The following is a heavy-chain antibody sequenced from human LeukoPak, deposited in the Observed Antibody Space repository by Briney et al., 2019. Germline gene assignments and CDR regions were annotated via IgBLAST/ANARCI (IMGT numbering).Heavy chain of an antibody. J-gene: IGHJ4*02. CDR2: INHSGST. CDR3: ARRVVVVVPVLGDFDY. V-gene: IGHV4-34*01. Sequence: TSETLSLTCAVYGGSFSGYYWSWIRQPPGKGLEWIGEINHSGSTNYNPSLKSRVTISVDTSKNQFSLKLSSVTAADTAVYYCARRVVVVVPVLGDFDYWGQGTLVTVSS. D-gene: IGHD2-15*01. CDR1: GGSFSGYY.